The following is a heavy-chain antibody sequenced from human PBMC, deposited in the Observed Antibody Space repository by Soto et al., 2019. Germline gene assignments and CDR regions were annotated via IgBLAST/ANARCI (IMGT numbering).Heavy chain of an antibody. CDR1: GYSFTTDW. CDR2: IYPGDSYT. CDR3: ARTSAAGKYYYGMDV. D-gene: IGHD6-13*01. Sequence: GESLKISCKGSGYSFTTDWIGWGRQLPGKGLEWMGIIYPGDSYTNYSPSFQGQVTISADKSISTAYLQWSSLKASDTAMYYCARTSAAGKYYYGMDVWGQGTTVTVSS. V-gene: IGHV5-51*01. J-gene: IGHJ6*02.